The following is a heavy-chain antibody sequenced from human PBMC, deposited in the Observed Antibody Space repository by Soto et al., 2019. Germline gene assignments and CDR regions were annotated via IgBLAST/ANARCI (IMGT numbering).Heavy chain of an antibody. V-gene: IGHV4-39*01. J-gene: IGHJ6*03. CDR2: IYDSGST. CDR3: ARYIFGVLTPGIDYYYYMDV. Sequence: PSETLSLTCTVSGDSIGSSAYHWGWIRQPPGKGLEWIGSIYDSGSTYYNPSLKSRVTISVDTSKNQFSLKLSSVTAADTAVYYCARYIFGVLTPGIDYYYYMDVWGKGTXVT. CDR1: GDSIGSSAYH. D-gene: IGHD3-3*02.